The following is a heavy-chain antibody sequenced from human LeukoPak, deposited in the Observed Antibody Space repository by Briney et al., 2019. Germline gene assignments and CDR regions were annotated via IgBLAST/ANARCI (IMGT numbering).Heavy chain of an antibody. V-gene: IGHV4-34*01. D-gene: IGHD3-10*01. CDR1: GGSFSGYY. J-gene: IGHJ6*02. CDR2: INHSGST. CDR3: ARFSGRYYYGSGSRYGMDV. Sequence: PSETLSLTCAVYGGSFSGYYWSWIRQPPGKGLEWIGEINHSGSTNYNPSLKSRVTISVDTSKNQFSLRLSSVTAADTAVYYCARFSGRYYYGSGSRYGMDVWGQGTTVTVSS.